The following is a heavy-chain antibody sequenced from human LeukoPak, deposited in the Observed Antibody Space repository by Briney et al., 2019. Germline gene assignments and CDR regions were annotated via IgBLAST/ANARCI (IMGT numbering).Heavy chain of an antibody. Sequence: PGGSLRLSCAASGFTFSSYGMHWVRQAPGKGLEWVAVIWYDGSNKYYADSVKGRFTISRDNSKNTLYLQMNSLRAEDTAVYYCARPPAAAYYYYGMDVWGQGTTVTVSS. CDR2: IWYDGSNK. CDR1: GFTFSSYG. CDR3: ARPPAAAYYYYGMDV. V-gene: IGHV3-33*01. J-gene: IGHJ6*02. D-gene: IGHD6-25*01.